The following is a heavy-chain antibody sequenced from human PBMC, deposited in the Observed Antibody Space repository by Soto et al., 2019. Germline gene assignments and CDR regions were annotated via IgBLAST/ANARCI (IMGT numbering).Heavy chain of an antibody. CDR2: INTNTGDP. Sequence: ASVKVSCKTSGYIFTDLAMNWVRQAPGQGLEWMGWINTNTGDPTYAHVFTGRFVFSLDTSVSTAYLQIYSLRAEDSAVYYCVGGYDYWGQGTLVTASS. CDR3: VGGYDY. J-gene: IGHJ4*02. D-gene: IGHD3-22*01. CDR1: GYIFTDLA. V-gene: IGHV7-4-1*01.